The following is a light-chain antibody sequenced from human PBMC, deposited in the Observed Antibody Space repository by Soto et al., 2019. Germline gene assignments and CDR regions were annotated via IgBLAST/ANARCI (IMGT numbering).Light chain of an antibody. V-gene: IGKV3-11*01. Sequence: EIVMTQSPATLSVSPGERATLSCRASQSVSSDLAWYQQKPGQAPRLLIYDASNRATGIPARFSGSGSGTDFTLTISSLEPEDFAVFYCQQDGTSEIIFGQGTRLE. CDR1: QSVSSD. J-gene: IGKJ5*01. CDR2: DAS. CDR3: QQDGTSEII.